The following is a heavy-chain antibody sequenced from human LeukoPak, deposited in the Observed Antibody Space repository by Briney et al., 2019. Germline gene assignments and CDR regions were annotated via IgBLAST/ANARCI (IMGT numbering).Heavy chain of an antibody. CDR1: GGSISSYY. CDR2: IYYSGST. J-gene: IGHJ5*02. CDR3: ARELSSSWNNWFDP. Sequence: SETLSLTCTVSGGSISSYYWSWIRQPPGKGLEWIGYIYYSGSTNYNPSLKSRVTISVDTSKNQFSLKLSSVTAGDTAVYYCARELSSSWNNWFDPRGQGTLVTVSS. V-gene: IGHV4-59*01. D-gene: IGHD6-13*01.